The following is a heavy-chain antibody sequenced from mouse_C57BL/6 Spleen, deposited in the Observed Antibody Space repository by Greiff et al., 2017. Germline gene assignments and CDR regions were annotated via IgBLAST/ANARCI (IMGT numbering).Heavy chain of an antibody. J-gene: IGHJ4*01. Sequence: QVQLQQSGAELVRPGASVTLSCKASGYTFTDYEMHWVKQTPVHGLEWIGAIDPETGGTAYNQKFKGKAILTADKSSSTAYMELRSLTSGDSSVYYCTSDHESSYYAMDYWGQGTSVTVSS. V-gene: IGHV1-15*01. CDR3: TSDHESSYYAMDY. CDR1: GYTFTDYE. CDR2: IDPETGGT.